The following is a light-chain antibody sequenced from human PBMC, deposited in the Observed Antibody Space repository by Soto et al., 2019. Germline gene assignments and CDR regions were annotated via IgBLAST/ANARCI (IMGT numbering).Light chain of an antibody. CDR1: QSVDSSF. J-gene: IGKJ1*01. Sequence: EIVLTQSPGSLSLSPGERATLSCRASQSVDSSFFAWYQQKHGQAPRLLIYGASNRATGIPDRFSGRGSGTDFTLTITRLEPEDFEVYYCQQYVSSVTFGQGTKVEIK. CDR2: GAS. V-gene: IGKV3-20*01. CDR3: QQYVSSVT.